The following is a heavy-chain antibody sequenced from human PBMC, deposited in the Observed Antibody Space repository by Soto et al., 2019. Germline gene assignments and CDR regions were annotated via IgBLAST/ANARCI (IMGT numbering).Heavy chain of an antibody. Sequence: QVQLQESGPGLVKPSQTLSLTCTVSGGSISSGGYYWSWIRQHPGKGLEWIGSIYYSGSTYYNPSLKSRVTKGVDTSKSQYSLKLSSVAAAEPAVYYCARGVRRWGQGSLVTVSS. J-gene: IGHJ4*02. CDR2: IYYSGST. V-gene: IGHV4-31*03. CDR3: ARGVRR. D-gene: IGHD3-16*01. CDR1: GGSISSGGYY.